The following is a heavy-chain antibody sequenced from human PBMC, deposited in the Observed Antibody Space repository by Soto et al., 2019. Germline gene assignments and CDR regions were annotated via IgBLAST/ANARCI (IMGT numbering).Heavy chain of an antibody. Sequence: GGSLRLSCAASGFTFSSYAMSWVRQAPGKGLEWVSAISGSGGSTYYADSVKGRFTISRDNSKNTLYLQMNSLRAEDTAVYYCAKDRVSGYSMGNFDYWGQGTLVTVSS. CDR2: ISGSGGST. J-gene: IGHJ4*02. CDR1: GFTFSSYA. V-gene: IGHV3-23*01. D-gene: IGHD3-22*01. CDR3: AKDRVSGYSMGNFDY.